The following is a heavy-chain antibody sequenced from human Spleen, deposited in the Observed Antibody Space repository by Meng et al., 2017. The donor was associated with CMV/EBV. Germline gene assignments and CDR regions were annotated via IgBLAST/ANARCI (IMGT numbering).Heavy chain of an antibody. V-gene: IGHV3-30-3*01. J-gene: IGHJ6*02. D-gene: IGHD2-2*01. CDR1: GFTFSSYA. CDR3: ARGQLLNSYYYYGIDV. Sequence: GESLKISCAASGFTFSSYAMHWVRQAPGKGLEGVAVLSFDGNSKYYADSVKDRFIISRDNSKSTVYLQMNSLRPEDTAVYYCARGQLLNSYYYYGIDVWGQGTTVTVSS. CDR2: LSFDGNSK.